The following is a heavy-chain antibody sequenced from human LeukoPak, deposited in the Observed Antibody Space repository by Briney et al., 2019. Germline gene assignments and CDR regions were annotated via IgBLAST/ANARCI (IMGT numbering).Heavy chain of an antibody. J-gene: IGHJ6*03. V-gene: IGHV4-59*01. CDR3: ARGRVSSSTWYSTYYYYFYMDV. CDR1: GGSISSYY. Sequence: SETLSLTCTVSGGSISSYYWTWIRQPPGKGLEWIGYVDHTGSAKFNPSLNGRVSISRDTSKNLFSLRLRSVTAADTAVYFCARGRVSSSTWYSTYYYYFYMDVWGKGTTVTVSS. CDR2: VDHTGSA. D-gene: IGHD4-11*01.